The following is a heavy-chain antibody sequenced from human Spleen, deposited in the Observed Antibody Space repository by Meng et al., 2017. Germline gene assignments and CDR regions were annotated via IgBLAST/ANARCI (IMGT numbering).Heavy chain of an antibody. D-gene: IGHD2-2*01. Sequence: SVKVSCKALGGIFSNYVIGWVRQAPGQGLEWMGGINAVFGTTNYAQKFQDIVTITSDESTRTVYMELTRLTSEDTDVYFCAKKAGNCISTTCYSLDYWGQGTLVTVSS. CDR2: INAVFGTT. CDR1: GGIFSNYV. V-gene: IGHV1-69*13. J-gene: IGHJ4*02. CDR3: AKKAGNCISTTCYSLDY.